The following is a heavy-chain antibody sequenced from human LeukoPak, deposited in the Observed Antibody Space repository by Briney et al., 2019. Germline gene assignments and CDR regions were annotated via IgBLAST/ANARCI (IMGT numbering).Heavy chain of an antibody. CDR3: ARLTSSIAAPVDWFDP. CDR2: IIPIFGTA. Sequence: SVKVSCKASGGTFSSYAISWVRQAPGQGREWMGGIIPIFGTANYAQKFQGRVTITTDESTSTAYMELSSLRSEDTAVYYCARLTSSIAAPVDWFDPWGQGTLVTVSS. J-gene: IGHJ5*02. D-gene: IGHD6-6*01. CDR1: GGTFSSYA. V-gene: IGHV1-69*05.